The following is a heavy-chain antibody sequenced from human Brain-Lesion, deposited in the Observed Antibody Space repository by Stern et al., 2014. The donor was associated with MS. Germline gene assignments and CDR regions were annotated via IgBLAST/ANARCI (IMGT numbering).Heavy chain of an antibody. V-gene: IGHV3-30*18. CDR3: AKSSSGWSRAHFDY. D-gene: IGHD6-19*01. J-gene: IGHJ4*02. CDR2: ITKDGIINK. CDR1: GFAFSSYG. Sequence: QVQLVQSGGGVVQPGRSLRLSCAASGFAFSSYGMHWVRQAPGKGLEWVAVITKDGIINKYYAATVKGRFPISRENSKNTLYLQMISLRAEDTALYYCAKSSSGWSRAHFDYWGQGTPVTVSS.